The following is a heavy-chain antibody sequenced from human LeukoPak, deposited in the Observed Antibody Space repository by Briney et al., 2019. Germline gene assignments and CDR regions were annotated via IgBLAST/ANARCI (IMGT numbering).Heavy chain of an antibody. CDR3: ARGQWLVHPAPYYFDY. V-gene: IGHV4-39*07. J-gene: IGHJ4*02. CDR2: IYYSGST. Sequence: SETLSLTCTVSGGSISSSSYYWGWIRQPPGKGLEWIGSIYYSGSTNYNPSLKSRVTISVDTSKNQFSLKLSSVTAADTAVYYCARGQWLVHPAPYYFDYWGQGTLVTVSS. D-gene: IGHD6-19*01. CDR1: GGSISSSSYY.